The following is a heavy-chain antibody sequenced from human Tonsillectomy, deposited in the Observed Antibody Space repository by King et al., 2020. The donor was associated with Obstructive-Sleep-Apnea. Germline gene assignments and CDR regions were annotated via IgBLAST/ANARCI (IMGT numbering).Heavy chain of an antibody. CDR2: ISYDGSNI. D-gene: IGHD6-13*01. Sequence: VQLVESGGGVVQPGRSLRLSCAASGFTFSNYAIHWVRQAPGKGLAWVAVISYDGSNIDYVDSVKARFTISRDNSTDTLYLQLNSLSTEDTAVYYCAGESRGYSSSWDNWFDPWGQGTLVTVSS. CDR3: AGESRGYSSSWDNWFDP. CDR1: GFTFSNYA. J-gene: IGHJ5*02. V-gene: IGHV3-30*04.